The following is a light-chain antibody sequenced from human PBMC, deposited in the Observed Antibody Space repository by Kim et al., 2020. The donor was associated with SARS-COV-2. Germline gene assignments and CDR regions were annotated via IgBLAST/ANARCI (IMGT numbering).Light chain of an antibody. CDR2: VAS. V-gene: IGKV1-9*01. CDR1: QGINTY. CDR3: QQLNSYPLT. J-gene: IGKJ4*01. Sequence: SVGDRITISCRASQGINTYLAWYQQKPGKAPKLLIYVASTVQSGVPSRFSGSGSGTEFTLTISSLQPEDFATYYCQQLNSYPLTFGGGTKVDIK.